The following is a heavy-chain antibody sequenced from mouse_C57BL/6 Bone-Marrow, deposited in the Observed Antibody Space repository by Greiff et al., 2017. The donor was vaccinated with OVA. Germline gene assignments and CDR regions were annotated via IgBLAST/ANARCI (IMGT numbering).Heavy chain of an antibody. CDR1: GYTFTIYW. Sequence: HVQLQQSGAELAKPGASVKLSCKASGYTFTIYWMHWVKQRPGQGLEWIGYINPSSGYTKYNQKFKDKATLTADKSSSTAYMQLSSLTYEDSAVDYCARDTSGLAWFAYWGQGTLVTVSA. D-gene: IGHD3-2*02. CDR2: INPSSGYT. J-gene: IGHJ3*01. CDR3: ARDTSGLAWFAY. V-gene: IGHV1-7*01.